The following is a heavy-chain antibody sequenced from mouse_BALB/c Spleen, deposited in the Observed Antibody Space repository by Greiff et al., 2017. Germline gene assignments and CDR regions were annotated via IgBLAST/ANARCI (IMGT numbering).Heavy chain of an antibody. V-gene: IGHV5-9*03. CDR2: ISSGGGNT. D-gene: IGHD1-1*01. J-gene: IGHJ2*01. CDR3: ARYNHYSRGFDY. CDR1: GFTFSSYT. Sequence: EVKLVESGGGLVKPGGSLKLSCAASGFTFSSYTMSWVRQTPEKRLEWVATISSGGGNTYYPDSVKGRFTISRDNAKNNLYLQMSSLRSEDTALYYCARYNHYSRGFDYWGQGTTLTVSS.